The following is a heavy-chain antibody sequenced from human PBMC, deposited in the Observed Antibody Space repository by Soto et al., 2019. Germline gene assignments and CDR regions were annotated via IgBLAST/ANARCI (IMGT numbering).Heavy chain of an antibody. CDR1: GFTFNGYW. J-gene: IGHJ6*02. V-gene: IGHV3-7*03. D-gene: IGHD1-1*01. Sequence: EVQLVESGGGLVQPGGSLRLSCAASGFTFNGYWMSWVRQAPGKGLVWVANIKQDGSEKYYVDSVKGRFTISRDNAKNSLYLQMNSLRAEDTAVYYCASGGYRSFYYYGMDVWGQGTTVTVSS. CDR3: ASGGYRSFYYYGMDV. CDR2: IKQDGSEK.